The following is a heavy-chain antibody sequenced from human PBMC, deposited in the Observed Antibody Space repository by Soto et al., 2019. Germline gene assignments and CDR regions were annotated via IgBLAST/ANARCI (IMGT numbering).Heavy chain of an antibody. D-gene: IGHD6-13*01. CDR3: ASQDGIAAAGTEYFQH. CDR2: IYYSGST. CDR1: GGSISSSSYY. J-gene: IGHJ1*01. Sequence: QLQLQESGPGLVKPSETLSLTCTVSGGSISSSSYYWGWIRQPPGKGLEGTGSIYYSGSTYYNPSLKSRGTISVDTSRNQCPLNPSSVTAPDTAVYYCASQDGIAAAGTEYFQHWGQGSLVTVAS. V-gene: IGHV4-39*01.